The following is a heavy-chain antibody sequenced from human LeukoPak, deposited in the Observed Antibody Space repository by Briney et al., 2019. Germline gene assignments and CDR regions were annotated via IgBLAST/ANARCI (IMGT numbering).Heavy chain of an antibody. CDR2: ISYDGSNK. V-gene: IGHV3-30-3*01. J-gene: IGHJ3*02. CDR3: AGGFGDSKKLTYYYDSSGYYYGAFDI. CDR1: GFTFSSYA. D-gene: IGHD3-22*01. Sequence: GRSLRLSCAASGFTFSSYAMHWVRQAPGRGLEWVAVISYDGSNKYYADSVKGRFTISRDNSKNTLYLQMNSLRAEDTAVYYCAGGFGDSKKLTYYYDSSGYYYGAFDIWGQGTMVTVSS.